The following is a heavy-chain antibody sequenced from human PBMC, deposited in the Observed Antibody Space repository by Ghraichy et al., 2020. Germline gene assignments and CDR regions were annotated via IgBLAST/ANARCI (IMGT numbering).Heavy chain of an antibody. Sequence: GESLNISCAASGFTFSSYSMNWVRQAPGKGLEWVSSISSSSSYIYYADSVKGRFTISRDNAKNSLYLQMNSLRAEDTAVYYCARLSMTAYWYFDLWGRGTLVTVSS. V-gene: IGHV3-21*01. J-gene: IGHJ2*01. D-gene: IGHD2-21*02. CDR3: ARLSMTAYWYFDL. CDR1: GFTFSSYS. CDR2: ISSSSSYI.